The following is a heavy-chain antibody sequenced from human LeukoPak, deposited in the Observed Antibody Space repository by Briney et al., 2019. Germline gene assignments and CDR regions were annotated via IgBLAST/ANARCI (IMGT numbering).Heavy chain of an antibody. CDR2: INSNSGST. D-gene: IGHD6-19*01. J-gene: IGHJ4*02. CDR3: ARVRVYSSGWNFDY. Sequence: GASVKVSCKASGYTFTDYYVHWVRQAPGQGLEWMGWINSNSGSTSYAQNFQGRVTMTRDTSISTLYVELSSLRPDDTAVYYCARVRVYSSGWNFDYWGQGTLVTVSS. V-gene: IGHV1-2*02. CDR1: GYTFTDYY.